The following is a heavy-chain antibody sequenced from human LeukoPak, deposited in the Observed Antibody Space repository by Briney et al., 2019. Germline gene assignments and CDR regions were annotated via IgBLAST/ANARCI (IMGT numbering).Heavy chain of an antibody. CDR3: ARGSLKTGTRRINWFDP. J-gene: IGHJ5*02. D-gene: IGHD1-1*01. CDR1: GYTFTGYY. Sequence: ASVKVSCKASGYTFTGYYMHWVRQAPGQGLEWMGWINPNSGGTNYAQKFQGRVTMTRDTSISTAYMELSRLRSDDTAVYYCARGSLKTGTRRINWFDPWGQGTLVTVSS. CDR2: INPNSGGT. V-gene: IGHV1-2*02.